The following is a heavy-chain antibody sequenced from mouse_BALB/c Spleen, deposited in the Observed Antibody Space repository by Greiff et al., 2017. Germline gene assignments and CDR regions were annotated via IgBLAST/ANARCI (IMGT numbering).Heavy chain of an antibody. Sequence: VQLKQSGPDLVKPSQSLSLTCTVTGYSITSGYSWHWIRQFPGNKLEWMGYIHYSGSTNYNPSLKSRISITRDTSKNPFFLQLNSVTTEDTATYYCARVPYYYGSSTGYFDYWGQGTTLTVSS. V-gene: IGHV3-1*02. J-gene: IGHJ2*01. CDR2: IHYSGST. CDR3: ARVPYYYGSSTGYFDY. D-gene: IGHD1-1*01. CDR1: GYSITSGYS.